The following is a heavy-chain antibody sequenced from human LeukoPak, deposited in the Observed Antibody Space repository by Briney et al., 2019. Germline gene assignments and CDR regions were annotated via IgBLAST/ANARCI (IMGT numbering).Heavy chain of an antibody. Sequence: GGSLRLSCVASGFTFSSYWMSWVRQAPGKGLEWVANIKQAGSGKYYVDSVKGRFTISRDNAKNSLYLQMNSLRAEDTAVYYCARDPLDYWGQGTLVTVSS. CDR2: IKQAGSGK. CDR1: GFTFSSYW. J-gene: IGHJ4*02. CDR3: ARDPLDY. V-gene: IGHV3-7*01.